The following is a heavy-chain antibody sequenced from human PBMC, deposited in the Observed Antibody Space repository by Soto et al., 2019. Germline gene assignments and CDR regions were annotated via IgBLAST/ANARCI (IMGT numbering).Heavy chain of an antibody. CDR3: AKDSYYGSGPGSYYYYGMDV. CDR2: ISGSGGST. D-gene: IGHD3-10*01. Sequence: EVQLLESGGGLVQPGGSLRLSCAASGFTFSSYAMSWVRQAPGKGLEWVSAISGSGGSTYYADSVKGRFTISRDNSKNTLYLQMNSLRAEDTAVYYCAKDSYYGSGPGSYYYYGMDVWGQGTTVTVSS. CDR1: GFTFSSYA. J-gene: IGHJ6*02. V-gene: IGHV3-23*01.